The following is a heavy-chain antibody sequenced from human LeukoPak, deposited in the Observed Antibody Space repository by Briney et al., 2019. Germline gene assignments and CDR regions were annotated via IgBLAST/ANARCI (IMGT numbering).Heavy chain of an antibody. Sequence: SGGSLRLSCAASGFTFSDYYMSWIRQAPGKGLEWVSYISSGGSTIYYADSVKGRFTISRDNAKNSLYLQMNSLRAEDTAVYYCARSIARGWFDPWGQGTLVTVSS. V-gene: IGHV3-11*01. CDR2: ISSGGSTI. CDR1: GFTFSDYY. CDR3: ARSIARGWFDP. J-gene: IGHJ5*02. D-gene: IGHD6-6*01.